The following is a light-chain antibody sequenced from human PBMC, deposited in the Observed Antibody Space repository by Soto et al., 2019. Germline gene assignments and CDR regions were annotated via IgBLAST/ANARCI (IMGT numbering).Light chain of an antibody. Sequence: EIVMTQSPATLSVSPGARAPLSCWARHSVTTHLAWFQQRPGQTPRLLIYDASTRAPGIPARFSGRGSGADFTLTISSLEPEDFAVYYCQQRSDSITFGQGTRLEI. CDR1: HSVTTH. V-gene: IGKV3-11*01. CDR2: DAS. J-gene: IGKJ5*01. CDR3: QQRSDSIT.